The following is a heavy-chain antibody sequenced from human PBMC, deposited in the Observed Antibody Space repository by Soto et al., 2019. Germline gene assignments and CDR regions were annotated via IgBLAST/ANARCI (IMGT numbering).Heavy chain of an antibody. J-gene: IGHJ5*01. Sequence: SETLSLTCSVSGDSISTVDYFWAWIRQPPGQALEYIGYIYKSTTTYYNPSFESRVAISLDTSKSQFSLNVTSVAAADTAVYFCARGRYCLTGRCFPNWFDSWGQGTLVTVSS. D-gene: IGHD2-15*01. V-gene: IGHV4-30-4*01. CDR3: ARGRYCLTGRCFPNWFDS. CDR1: GDSISTVDYF. CDR2: IYKSTTT.